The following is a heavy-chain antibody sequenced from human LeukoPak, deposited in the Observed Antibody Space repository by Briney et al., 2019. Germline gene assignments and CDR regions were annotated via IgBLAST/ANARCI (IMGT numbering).Heavy chain of an antibody. J-gene: IGHJ4*02. CDR3: ANKVSGGPVAGGY. V-gene: IGHV3-23*01. Sequence: PRGGSLRLSCAASGFIFSSYAMRWVRHAPGKGLEWLSAICVSGGSTYYADSVKGRFTISRDNSKNTLYLQMNSLRAEDTAVYYCANKVSGGPVAGGYWGQETLVTVSS. CDR1: GFIFSSYA. CDR2: ICVSGGST. D-gene: IGHD6-19*01.